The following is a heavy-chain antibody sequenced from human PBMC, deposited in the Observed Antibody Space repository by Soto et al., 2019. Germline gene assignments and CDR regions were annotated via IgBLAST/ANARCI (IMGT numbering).Heavy chain of an antibody. CDR2: IYYSGYT. J-gene: IGHJ4*02. CDR1: GGSISSDY. Sequence: VQLQESGPGLVKPSETLSLTCTVSGGSISSDYWSWIRQPPGKRLEWIGYIYYSGYTNYNPSLKSRVTISVATSKNHFSLELRSVTAADTAVYYCARDSVGSGYDWGQGTLVTVSS. D-gene: IGHD5-12*01. CDR3: ARDSVGSGYD. V-gene: IGHV4-59*01.